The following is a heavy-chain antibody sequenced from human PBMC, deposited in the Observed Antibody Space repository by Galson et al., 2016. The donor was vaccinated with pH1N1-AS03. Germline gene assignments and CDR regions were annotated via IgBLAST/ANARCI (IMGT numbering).Heavy chain of an antibody. J-gene: IGHJ6*02. D-gene: IGHD1-26*01. CDR1: GSTFSLKS. V-gene: IGHV3-21*01. CDR3: ARDLSGEGSPVGYAMAV. Sequence: SLRLSCADSGSTFSLKSMNWVRQAPGKGREWISSISSSGSHIYYADSVKGRFTISRDNAKNSLYLQMNSLRDEDTAVYYCARDLSGEGSPVGYAMAVWGPGTTVTVSS. CDR2: ISSSGSHI.